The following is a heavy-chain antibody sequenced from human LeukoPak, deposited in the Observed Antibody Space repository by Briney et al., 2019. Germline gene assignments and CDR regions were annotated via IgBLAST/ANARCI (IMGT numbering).Heavy chain of an antibody. CDR1: GFTFSNAW. D-gene: IGHD3-22*01. J-gene: IGHJ4*02. Sequence: PGGSLRLSCAASGFTFSNAWMSWVRQAPGKGLEWVGRIKSKTGGGTTDYAAPVKGRFTISRDDSKNTLYLQMNSLKTEDTAVYYCTTDSGTNKYYYDSSGYYDFDYWGQGTLVTVSS. CDR3: TTDSGTNKYYYDSSGYYDFDY. V-gene: IGHV3-15*01. CDR2: IKSKTGGGTT.